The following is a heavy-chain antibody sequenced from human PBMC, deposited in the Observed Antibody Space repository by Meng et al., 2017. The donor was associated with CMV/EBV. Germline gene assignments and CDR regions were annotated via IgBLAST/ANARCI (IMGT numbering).Heavy chain of an antibody. Sequence: ASVQVSCKASGYTFTSYYMHWVRQAPGQGLEWMGIINPSGGSTGYAQKFQGRVTMTRDTSTSTVYMELSSLRSEDTAVYYCATGPGSGWYAVDYWGQGTLVTVSS. CDR3: ATGPGSGWYAVDY. D-gene: IGHD6-19*01. J-gene: IGHJ4*02. V-gene: IGHV1-46*01. CDR2: INPSGGST. CDR1: GYTFTSYY.